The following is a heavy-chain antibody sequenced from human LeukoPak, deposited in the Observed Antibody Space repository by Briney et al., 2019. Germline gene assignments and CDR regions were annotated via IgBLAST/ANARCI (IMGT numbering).Heavy chain of an antibody. Sequence: GRSLRLSCAASGFTFDDYAMHWVRQAPGKGLEWVSGISWNSGSIGYADSVKGRFTISRDNAKNSLYLQMNSLRAEDTALYYCAKDRAYEYGGDIDYWGQGTLVTVSS. D-gene: IGHD2-21*02. V-gene: IGHV3-9*01. CDR3: AKDRAYEYGGDIDY. CDR1: GFTFDDYA. J-gene: IGHJ4*02. CDR2: ISWNSGSI.